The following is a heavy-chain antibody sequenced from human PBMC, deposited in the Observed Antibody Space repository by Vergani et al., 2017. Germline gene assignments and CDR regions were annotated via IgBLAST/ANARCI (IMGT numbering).Heavy chain of an antibody. CDR2: ISARYPST. CDR3: ARLSYDTTPYLQGGYDC. V-gene: IGHV3-23*04. CDR1: GFTFSACP. D-gene: IGHD3-22*01. Sequence: EVQLVESGGGLVPPGRSLRLSCAASGFTFSACPMTWVRQAPGKGLEWVSAISARYPSTYYADSVKGRFTISRDNSKNMLYLQMNRLKAEDTAVYYCARLSYDTTPYLQGGYDCWGQGTLVSVSS. J-gene: IGHJ4*02.